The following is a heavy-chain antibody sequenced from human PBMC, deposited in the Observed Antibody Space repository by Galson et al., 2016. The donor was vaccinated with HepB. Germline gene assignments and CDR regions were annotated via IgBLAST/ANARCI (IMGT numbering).Heavy chain of an antibody. J-gene: IGHJ4*02. CDR2: INPSGGVT. Sequence: SVKVSCKASGYTFTTYYMHWVRHAPGQGLEWMGIINPSGGVTNYAQKFQGRLTVTSDTSTSTVYMELSSLGPEDTAVYYCARRGWSSSWLPYFDYWGQGTLVTVSS. D-gene: IGHD6-13*01. CDR3: ARRGWSSSWLPYFDY. CDR1: GYTFTTYY. V-gene: IGHV1-46*01.